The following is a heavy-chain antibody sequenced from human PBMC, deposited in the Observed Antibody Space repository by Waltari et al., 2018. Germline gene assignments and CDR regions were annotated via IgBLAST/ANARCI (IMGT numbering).Heavy chain of an antibody. V-gene: IGHV4-39*01. CDR3: ARHGGYFSNFDY. Sequence: QLQLQESGPGLVQPSETLSLTCTFSGGSISTIGYYWAWVRQPPGKGLEWIGTISHSGTTYYNPSLESRVTISVDTSRNQFSLKLRSVTAADTAVYYCARHGGYFSNFDYWGQGTLVTVSS. CDR1: GGSISTIGYY. J-gene: IGHJ4*02. D-gene: IGHD2-21*01. CDR2: ISHSGTT.